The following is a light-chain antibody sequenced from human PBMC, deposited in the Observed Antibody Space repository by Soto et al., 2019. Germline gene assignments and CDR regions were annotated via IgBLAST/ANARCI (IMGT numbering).Light chain of an antibody. V-gene: IGKV3-15*01. Sequence: EIVMTQSPATLSVSPGERATLSGRASQSVSSNLAWYQQKPGQAPRLLIYGASTRATGIPARFSGSGSGADFTLTISSLEPEDFAVYYCQQRSSWPITFGQGTRLEIK. CDR2: GAS. CDR1: QSVSSN. CDR3: QQRSSWPIT. J-gene: IGKJ5*01.